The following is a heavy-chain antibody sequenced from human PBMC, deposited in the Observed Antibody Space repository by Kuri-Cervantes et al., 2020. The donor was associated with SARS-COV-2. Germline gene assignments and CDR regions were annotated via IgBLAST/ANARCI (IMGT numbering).Heavy chain of an antibody. D-gene: IGHD5-18*01. CDR1: GGSISSYY. CDR2: IYTSGST. V-gene: IGHV4-4*07. J-gene: IGHJ5*02. CDR3: ARIAQSRAFNMDTAMVGWFDP. Sequence: SETLSLTCTVSGGSISSYYWSWIRQPAGKGLEWIGRIYTSGSTYYNPSLKSRVTISVDTSKNQFSLKLSSVTAADTAVYYCARIAQSRAFNMDTAMVGWFDPWGQGTLVTVSS.